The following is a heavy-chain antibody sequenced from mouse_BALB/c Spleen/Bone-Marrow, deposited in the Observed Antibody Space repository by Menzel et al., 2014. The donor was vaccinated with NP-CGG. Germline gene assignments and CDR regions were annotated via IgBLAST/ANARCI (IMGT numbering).Heavy chain of an antibody. V-gene: IGHV5-6-4*01. Sequence: EVKLAESGGGLVKPGGSLKLSCAASGFTFSSYTMSWVRQTPEKRLEWVATITSVGVYTYYPDSVKGRFTISRGNAKNTLYLQMSSLKSEDTAMYYCTRDLYDGYSYYAMDYWGQGTSVTVSS. CDR3: TRDLYDGYSYYAMDY. CDR1: GFTFSSYT. D-gene: IGHD2-3*01. CDR2: ITSVGVYT. J-gene: IGHJ4*01.